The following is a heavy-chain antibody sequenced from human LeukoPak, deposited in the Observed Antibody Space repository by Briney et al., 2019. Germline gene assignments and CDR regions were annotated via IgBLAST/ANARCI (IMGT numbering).Heavy chain of an antibody. V-gene: IGHV4-4*02. J-gene: IGHJ3*02. CDR2: IYHSGST. Sequence: SGTLSLTCAVSGGSISSSNWWSWVRQPPGKGLEWIGEIYHSGSTNYNPSLKSRVTISVDKSKNQFSLKLSSVTAADTAVYYCARDQYYYGSENAFDIWGQGTMVTVSS. D-gene: IGHD3-10*01. CDR3: ARDQYYYGSENAFDI. CDR1: GGSISSSNW.